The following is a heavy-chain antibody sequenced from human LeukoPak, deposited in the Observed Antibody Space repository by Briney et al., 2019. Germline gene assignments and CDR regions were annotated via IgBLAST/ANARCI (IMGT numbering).Heavy chain of an antibody. CDR3: AKDLSYGLDV. CDR2: LSGSGTST. J-gene: IGHJ6*02. V-gene: IGHV3-23*01. CDR1: GFTFSSYW. Sequence: PGGSLRLSCVGSGFTFSSYWMHWVRQGPGKGLEWVSALSGSGTSTYYIESVKGRFTISRDNSKNTLYLQMNNLRAEDTAIYYCAKDLSYGLDVWGHGTTVTVSS.